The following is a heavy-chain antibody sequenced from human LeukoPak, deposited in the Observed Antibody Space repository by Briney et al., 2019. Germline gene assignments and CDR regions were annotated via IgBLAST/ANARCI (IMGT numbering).Heavy chain of an antibody. V-gene: IGHV1-69*05. CDR2: IIPNFGTA. Sequence: SVKVSCKASGGTFSSYAISWVRQAPGQGLEWMGGIIPNFGTANYAQKFQGRVTITTDESTSTAYMELSSLRSEDTAVYYCARDDGSYPLGYFQHWGQGTLVTVSS. CDR1: GGTFSSYA. CDR3: ARDDGSYPLGYFQH. J-gene: IGHJ1*01. D-gene: IGHD1-26*01.